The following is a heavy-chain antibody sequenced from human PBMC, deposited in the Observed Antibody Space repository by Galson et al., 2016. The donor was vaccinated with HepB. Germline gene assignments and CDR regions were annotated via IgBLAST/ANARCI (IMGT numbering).Heavy chain of an antibody. V-gene: IGHV1-8*01. Sequence: SVKVSCKASGYTFTSTDINWVRHITGQGLEWMGWMTPNSGNRGYSQKFQDRVTMTMNASISTAYMELSSLRSDDTAVYYCTRGGFDYWGQGTLVTVSS. J-gene: IGHJ4*02. CDR2: MTPNSGNR. CDR1: GYTFTSTD. CDR3: TRGGFDY.